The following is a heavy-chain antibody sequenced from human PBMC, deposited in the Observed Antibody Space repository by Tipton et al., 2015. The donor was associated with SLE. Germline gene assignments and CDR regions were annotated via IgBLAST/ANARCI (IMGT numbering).Heavy chain of an antibody. CDR2: IYYSGST. V-gene: IGHV4-61*01. D-gene: IGHD3-3*01. CDR1: GDSISDVNYY. Sequence: TLSLTCTVSGDSISDVNYYWGWIRQPPGKGLEWIGFIYYSGSTNYNPSLKSRVTISLDTSKNQFSLKLSSMTAADTAVYFCARDLDFWTWGQGTLVTVSS. J-gene: IGHJ5*02. CDR3: ARDLDFWT.